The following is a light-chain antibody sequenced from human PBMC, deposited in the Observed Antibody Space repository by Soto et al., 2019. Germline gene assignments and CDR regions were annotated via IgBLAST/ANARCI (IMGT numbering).Light chain of an antibody. CDR3: QQYGSSPGT. Sequence: VLTQSPGTLSLSPGERATLSCRASQSVSIYLAWYQQKPGQAPRLLISGASSRATGIPDRFSGSGSGTDFTLTISRLEPEDFAVYYCQQYGSSPGTFGGGTKVDIK. V-gene: IGKV3-20*01. CDR2: GAS. CDR1: QSVSIY. J-gene: IGKJ4*01.